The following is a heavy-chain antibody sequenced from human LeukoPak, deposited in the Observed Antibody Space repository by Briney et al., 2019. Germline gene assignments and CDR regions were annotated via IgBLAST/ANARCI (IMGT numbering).Heavy chain of an antibody. J-gene: IGHJ4*02. Sequence: PGESLRISCKGSGYSFTIYWISWVRQMHGRGLEWMGRIDPGDSYTNYSPSLQGHVTISADKSSSTAYLQWSSLKASDTAMYYCARLGGGLRYFDWLPNPIDYGGQETLVSVSS. D-gene: IGHD3-9*01. CDR2: IDPGDSYT. CDR3: ARLGGGLRYFDWLPNPIDY. V-gene: IGHV5-10-1*01. CDR1: GYSFTIYW.